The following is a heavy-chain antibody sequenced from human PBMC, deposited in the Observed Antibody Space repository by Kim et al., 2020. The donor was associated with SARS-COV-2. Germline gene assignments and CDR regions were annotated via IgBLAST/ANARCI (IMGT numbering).Heavy chain of an antibody. CDR3: ARRLQFGHFDY. Sequence: TYYNPSLKSRVTISVDTSKNQFSLKLSSVTAADTAVYYCARRLQFGHFDYWGQGTLVTVSS. J-gene: IGHJ4*02. D-gene: IGHD3-16*01. CDR2: T. V-gene: IGHV4-39*01.